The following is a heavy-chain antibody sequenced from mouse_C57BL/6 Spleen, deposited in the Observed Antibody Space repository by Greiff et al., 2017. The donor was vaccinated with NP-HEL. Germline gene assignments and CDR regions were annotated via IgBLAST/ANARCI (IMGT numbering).Heavy chain of an antibody. CDR1: GYTFTSYW. V-gene: IGHV1-61*01. J-gene: IGHJ1*03. CDR2: IYPSDSET. CDR3: ARGGTHYYGSSYWYFDV. D-gene: IGHD1-1*01. Sequence: QVQLQQPGAELVRPGSSVKLSCKASGYTFTSYWMDWVKQRPGQGLEWIGNIYPSDSETHYNQKFKDKATLTVDKSSSTAYMQLSSLTSEDSAVYYCARGGTHYYGSSYWYFDVWGTGTTVTVSS.